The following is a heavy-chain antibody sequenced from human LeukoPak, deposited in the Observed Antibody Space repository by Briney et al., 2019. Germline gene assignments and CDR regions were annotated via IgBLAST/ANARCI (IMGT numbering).Heavy chain of an antibody. Sequence: GGSLRLSCAASGFTFSSYAMSWVRQAPGKGLEWVSSISSSSSYIYYADSVKGRFTISRDNAKNSLYLQMNSLRAEDTAVYYCARSTVTTGAYYYGMDVWGQGTTVTVSS. D-gene: IGHD4-17*01. CDR1: GFTFSSYA. CDR2: ISSSSSYI. CDR3: ARSTVTTGAYYYGMDV. J-gene: IGHJ6*02. V-gene: IGHV3-21*01.